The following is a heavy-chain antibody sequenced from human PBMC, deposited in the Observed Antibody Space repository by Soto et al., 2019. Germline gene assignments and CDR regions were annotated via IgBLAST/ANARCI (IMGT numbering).Heavy chain of an antibody. D-gene: IGHD2-21*02. CDR2: FYDSGST. V-gene: IGHV4-39*01. Sequence: ETLSLTCTVSGGSISARHTYCGWIRQPPGKGLEWIGSFYDSGSTYYNPSLKSRVYISVDSSKNQFSLTLASLTAADTAVYYCARAPDSWGTGTTVTVSS. CDR3: ARAPDS. J-gene: IGHJ6*04. CDR1: GGSISARHTY.